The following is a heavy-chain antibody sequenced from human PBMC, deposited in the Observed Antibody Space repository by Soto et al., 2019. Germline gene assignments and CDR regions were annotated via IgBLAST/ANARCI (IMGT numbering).Heavy chain of an antibody. CDR1: GFTFSSYW. J-gene: IGHJ4*02. V-gene: IGHV3-21*01. CDR3: ARGTSWPYYFDY. CDR2: IRTSRDDK. Sequence: PGGSLRLSCAASGFTFSSYWMSWVRQAQGKGLEWVSNIRTSRDDKYYADSMKGRFTISRDNAKNSLYLQMNSLRAEDTAVYYCARGTSWPYYFDYWGQGTLVTVSS. D-gene: IGHD2-2*01.